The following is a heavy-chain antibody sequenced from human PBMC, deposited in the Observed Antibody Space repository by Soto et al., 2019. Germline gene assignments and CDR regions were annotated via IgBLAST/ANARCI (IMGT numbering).Heavy chain of an antibody. Sequence: QVHLVQSGGEMKKLGASVKVSCKASGYTFTDFGISWVRQAPGQGLEWMGWISGFDGDRNYAQKFQGRVTLTTDTSATTAYMELRXLXXXXXXXXXXXXXXXXXGEDWFDPWGQGTLVTV. J-gene: IGHJ5*02. D-gene: IGHD3-10*01. V-gene: IGHV1-18*01. CDR2: ISGFDGDR. CDR1: GYTFTDFG. CDR3: XXXXXXXGEDWFDP.